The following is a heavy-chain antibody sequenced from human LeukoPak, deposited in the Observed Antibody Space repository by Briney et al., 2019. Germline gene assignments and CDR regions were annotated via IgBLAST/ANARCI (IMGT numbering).Heavy chain of an antibody. CDR1: GGSISSSSYY. V-gene: IGHV4-39*07. Sequence: SETLSLTCTVSGGSISSSSYYWGWIRQPPGKGLEWIGSIYYSGSTNYNPSLKSRVTISVDTSKNQFSLKLSSVTAADTAVYYCARGRSSSRVLYYYYMDVWGKGTTVTVSS. CDR3: ARGRSSSRVLYYYYMDV. CDR2: IYYSGST. D-gene: IGHD6-13*01. J-gene: IGHJ6*03.